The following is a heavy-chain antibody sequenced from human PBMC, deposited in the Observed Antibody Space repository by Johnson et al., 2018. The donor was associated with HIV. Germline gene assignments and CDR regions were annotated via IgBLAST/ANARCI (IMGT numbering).Heavy chain of an antibody. V-gene: IGHV3-11*04. Sequence: QVQLVESGGGLVKPGGSLTLSCVASGFTFSDYYMTWIRQAPGKWLEWVSYISGSGGTIYSADSVQGRFTISSDYARNSLYLQMNSLRVEDTAVYYCARSKDCSGGSCPDAFDIWGQGTVVTVSS. J-gene: IGHJ3*02. CDR1: GFTFSDYY. CDR3: ARSKDCSGGSCPDAFDI. CDR2: ISGSGGTI. D-gene: IGHD2-15*01.